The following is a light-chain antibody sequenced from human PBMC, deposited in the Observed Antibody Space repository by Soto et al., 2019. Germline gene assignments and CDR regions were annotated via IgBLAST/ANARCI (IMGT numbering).Light chain of an antibody. CDR1: QSVSSSY. CDR3: QQYGGSPRLT. Sequence: EIVMTQSPASLSVSPGERVTLSCRASQSVSSSYLAWYQQKPGQAPRLLIYSATKRATGIPDRFSGSGSGTDFTLTISRLEPEDFAVYYCQQYGGSPRLTFGGGTKVEIK. CDR2: SAT. J-gene: IGKJ4*01. V-gene: IGKV3-20*01.